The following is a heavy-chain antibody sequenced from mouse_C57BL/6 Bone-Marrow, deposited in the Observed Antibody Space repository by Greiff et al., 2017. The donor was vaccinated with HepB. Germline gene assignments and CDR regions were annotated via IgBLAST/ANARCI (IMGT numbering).Heavy chain of an antibody. CDR1: GFTFSSYT. CDR3: ARPYYSNYYWYFDV. V-gene: IGHV5-9*01. J-gene: IGHJ1*03. CDR2: ISVGGGNT. D-gene: IGHD2-5*01. Sequence: EVKLVESGGGLVKPGGSLKLSCAASGFTFSSYTMSWVRQTPEKRLEWVATISVGGGNTYYPDSVKGRFTISRDNAKNTLYLQMSSLRSEDTALYYCARPYYSNYYWYFDVWGTGTTVTVSS.